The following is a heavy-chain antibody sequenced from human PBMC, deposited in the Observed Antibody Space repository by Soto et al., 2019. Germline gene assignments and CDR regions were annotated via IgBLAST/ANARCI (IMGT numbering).Heavy chain of an antibody. CDR2: IYYSGST. Sequence: SETLSLTCTVSGGSVSSGSYYWSWIRQPPGKGLEWIGYIYYSGSTNYNPSLKSRVTISVDTSKNQFSLKLSSVTAADTAVYYCARDGLIGLDPWGQGTLVTVSS. CDR1: GGSVSSGSYY. V-gene: IGHV4-61*01. J-gene: IGHJ5*02. CDR3: ARDGLIGLDP.